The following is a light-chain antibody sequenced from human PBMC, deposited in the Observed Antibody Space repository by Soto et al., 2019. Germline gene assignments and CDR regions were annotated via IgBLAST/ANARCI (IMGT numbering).Light chain of an antibody. J-gene: IGLJ2*01. Sequence: QSALTQPRSVSGSPGQSVTISCTGTSSDVGGYDFVSWYQQHPGKAPKLMIYDVNNRPSGVSNRFSGSKSGNTASLTISGLQAEDEADYYCSSFTISRNTVIFGGGTKVTVL. CDR3: SSFTISRNTVI. CDR1: SSDVGGYDF. CDR2: DVN. V-gene: IGLV2-14*03.